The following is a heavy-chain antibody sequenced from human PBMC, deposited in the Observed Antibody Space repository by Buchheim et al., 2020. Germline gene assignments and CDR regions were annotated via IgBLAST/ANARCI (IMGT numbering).Heavy chain of an antibody. J-gene: IGHJ5*02. Sequence: QVQLQESGPGLVKPSQTLSLTCTVSGGSISSGDNYWSWISQPPGKGLEWIGYIYYRGSTYYHPSLKSRVTISVDTSTNQFSLKLSSVTAADTAVYYCASSWGARYSSGWDENWFDPGGQGTL. V-gene: IGHV4-30-4*01. CDR3: ASSWGARYSSGWDENWFDP. CDR2: IYYRGST. CDR1: GGSISSGDNY. D-gene: IGHD6-19*01.